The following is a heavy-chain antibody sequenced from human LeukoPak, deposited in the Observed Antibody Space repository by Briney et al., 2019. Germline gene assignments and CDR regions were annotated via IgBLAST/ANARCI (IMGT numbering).Heavy chain of an antibody. Sequence: PGGSLRLSCAASGFTFSSSAMSWVRQAPGKGLEWVSSITGSGRGDSTNYADSVKGRFTISRDNSKSTLYLQMNSLRAEDTAIYYCAKSGSGYYIWGQGTLVTVSP. D-gene: IGHD3-3*01. J-gene: IGHJ4*02. CDR3: AKSGSGYYI. CDR2: ITGSGRGDST. V-gene: IGHV3-23*01. CDR1: GFTFSSSA.